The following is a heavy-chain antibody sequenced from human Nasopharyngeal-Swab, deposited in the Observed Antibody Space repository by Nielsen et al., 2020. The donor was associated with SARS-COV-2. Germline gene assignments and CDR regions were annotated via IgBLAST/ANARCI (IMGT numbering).Heavy chain of an antibody. CDR1: GGSISSYY. CDR3: ARNPFEFDAFDI. CDR2: IYYSGST. Sequence: SETLSLTCTVSGGSISSYYWSWIRQPPGKGLEWIGYIYYSGSTNYNPSLKSRVTISVDTSKNQFSLKLNSVTAADTAVYYCARNPFEFDAFDIWGQGTMVTVSS. V-gene: IGHV4-59*01. D-gene: IGHD3-16*01. J-gene: IGHJ3*02.